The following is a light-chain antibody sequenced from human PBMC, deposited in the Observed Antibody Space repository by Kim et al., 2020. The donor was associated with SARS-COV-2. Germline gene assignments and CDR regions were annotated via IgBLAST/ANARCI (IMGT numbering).Light chain of an antibody. Sequence: DIVLTQSPCTLSLSPGETATLSCRASQSISSALLAWYQQRPGQAPRLLMSGASIRATGIPDRFSGSGSGTDFTLTISRLETDDFAVYYCQQYGKTPLTFGGETKVDIK. V-gene: IGKV3-20*01. CDR2: GAS. CDR3: QQYGKTPLT. J-gene: IGKJ4*02. CDR1: QSISSAL.